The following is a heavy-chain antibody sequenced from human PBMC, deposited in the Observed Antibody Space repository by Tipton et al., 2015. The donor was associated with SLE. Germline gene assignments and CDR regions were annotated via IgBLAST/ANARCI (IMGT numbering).Heavy chain of an antibody. CDR1: GFTFSSYA. Sequence: SLRLSCATSGFTFSSYALSWVRRAPGKGLEWVSAIRGGGGSTYYAEFVKGRFSISIDKSKKTLFLQMNSLRVDDTATYYCAKFEKTTDFYLDSWGQGTLVSVSS. V-gene: IGHV3-23*01. CDR3: AKFEKTTDFYLDS. J-gene: IGHJ4*02. D-gene: IGHD1/OR15-1a*01. CDR2: IRGGGGST.